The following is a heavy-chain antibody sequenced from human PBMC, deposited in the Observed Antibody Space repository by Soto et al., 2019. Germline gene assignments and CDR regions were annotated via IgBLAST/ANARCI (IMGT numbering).Heavy chain of an antibody. D-gene: IGHD3-22*01. V-gene: IGHV4-59*02. J-gene: IGHJ5*02. Sequence: QMQLQASGPGLVKPSETLSLTCYVSGASVSNGYWSWIRQPPGKGLEWIGFMYFGGSFNYNPSLTRRATISVETSKNQFSMKLTSVTASDTAVYYCARSYYDSTGFAVDPWGQGTLVTVSS. CDR2: MYFGGSF. CDR1: GASVSNGY. CDR3: ARSYYDSTGFAVDP.